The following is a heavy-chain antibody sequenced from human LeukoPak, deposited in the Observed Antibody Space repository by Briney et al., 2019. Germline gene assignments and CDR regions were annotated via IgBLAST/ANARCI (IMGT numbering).Heavy chain of an antibody. J-gene: IGHJ5*02. Sequence: PSETLSLTCTVSGGSISSDSYSWSWIRQPPGKGLEWIGEINHSGSTNYNPSLKSRVTISVDTSKNQFSLKLSSVTAADTAVYYCAAEPKDIVVVPAAIWGWFDPWGQGTLVTVSS. D-gene: IGHD2-2*02. V-gene: IGHV4-39*07. CDR1: GGSISSDSYS. CDR3: AAEPKDIVVVPAAIWGWFDP. CDR2: INHSGST.